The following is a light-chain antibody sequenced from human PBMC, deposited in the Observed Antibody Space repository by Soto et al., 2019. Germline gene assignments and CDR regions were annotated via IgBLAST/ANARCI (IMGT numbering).Light chain of an antibody. V-gene: IGKV3-11*01. Sequence: EIVLTQSPATLSLSPGERATLSCRASQSVSNNLAWYQQRPGQAPRLLIYDASSRATAIPDRFSGSGSGTDFTPTISSLEPEDFAVYYCLQRSNWPRTFGQGTKLEIK. CDR2: DAS. J-gene: IGKJ2*01. CDR3: LQRSNWPRT. CDR1: QSVSNN.